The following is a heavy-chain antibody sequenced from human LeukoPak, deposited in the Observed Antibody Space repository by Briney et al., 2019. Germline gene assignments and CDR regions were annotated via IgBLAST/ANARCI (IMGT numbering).Heavy chain of an antibody. CDR1: SGSISSSSYY. Sequence: SETLSLTCTVSSGSISSSSYYWGWIRQPPGKGLEWIGSIYYSGSTYYNPSLKSRVTISVDTSKNQFSLKLSSVTAADTAVYYCARALWSGYLNYYFDYWGQGTLVTVSS. V-gene: IGHV4-39*07. CDR3: ARALWSGYLNYYFDY. CDR2: IYYSGST. J-gene: IGHJ4*02. D-gene: IGHD3-3*01.